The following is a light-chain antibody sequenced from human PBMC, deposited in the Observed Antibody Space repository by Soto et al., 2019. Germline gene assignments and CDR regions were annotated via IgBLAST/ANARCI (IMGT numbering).Light chain of an antibody. J-gene: IGKJ1*01. CDR3: QQSYTTLRT. V-gene: IGKV1-39*01. CDR1: QSISSY. CDR2: AAS. Sequence: DLQMTQSPSSLSASVGDRVTITCRASQSISSYLNWYQQKPGKAPKLLIYAASSLQSGVPPRFSGSGSGTDFTLTISSLQPEDFATYYCQQSYTTLRTFGQGTTVEIK.